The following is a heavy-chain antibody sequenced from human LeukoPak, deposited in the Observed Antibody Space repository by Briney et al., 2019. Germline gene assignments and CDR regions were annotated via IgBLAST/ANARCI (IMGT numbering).Heavy chain of an antibody. V-gene: IGHV4-59*01. CDR2: VHYSGSA. CDR1: GASISTYY. CDR3: AGFGTYGANWFDP. D-gene: IGHD1/OR15-1a*01. J-gene: IGHJ5*02. Sequence: SETLSLTCTASGASISTYYWCWVRQPPGKGLEWIGYVHYSGSANYSPSLKSRVTMSTDTSKNHFSLKLTSVTTADTAVYYCAGFGTYGANWFDPWGQGTLVTVSS.